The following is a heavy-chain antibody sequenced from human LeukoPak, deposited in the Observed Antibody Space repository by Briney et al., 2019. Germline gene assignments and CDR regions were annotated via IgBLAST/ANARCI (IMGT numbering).Heavy chain of an antibody. CDR3: ARFPGSRYSSGWYYYYYGMDV. Sequence: PSETLSLTCTVSGGSISSSSYYWGWIRQPPGKGLEWIGSIYYSGSTNYNPSLKSRVTISVDTSKNQFSLKLSSVTAADTAVYYCARFPGSRYSSGWYYYYYGMDVWGQGTTVTVSS. J-gene: IGHJ6*02. D-gene: IGHD6-19*01. CDR1: GGSISSSSYY. V-gene: IGHV4-39*07. CDR2: IYYSGST.